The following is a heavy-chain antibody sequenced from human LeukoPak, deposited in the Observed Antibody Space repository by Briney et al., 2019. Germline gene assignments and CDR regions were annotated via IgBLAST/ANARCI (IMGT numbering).Heavy chain of an antibody. J-gene: IGHJ5*02. Sequence: PGGSLRLSCVASGFTFSNYWMSWVRQAPGKGLEWVANIKPDGSENYYVDSVKGRFTISRDNTKNSLYLQMSSLTAEDTAMYYCSRGGYYFGSWGQGTLVTVSS. CDR1: GFTFSNYW. V-gene: IGHV3-7*03. CDR2: IKPDGSEN. CDR3: SRGGYYFGS. D-gene: IGHD3-3*01.